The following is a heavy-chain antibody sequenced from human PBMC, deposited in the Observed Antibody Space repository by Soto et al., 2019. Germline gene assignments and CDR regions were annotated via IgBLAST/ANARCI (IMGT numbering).Heavy chain of an antibody. V-gene: IGHV4-39*01. CDR3: ARRQSSSWYGL. Sequence: QLQLQESGPGLVKPLETLSLTCTVSGGSISSSSYYWGWIRQPPGKGLEWIGSIYYSGSTYYNPSLKSRVTISVDTSKNQFSLKLSSVTAADTAVYYCARRQSSSWYGLWGQGTLVTVSS. CDR1: GGSISSSSYY. J-gene: IGHJ4*02. D-gene: IGHD6-13*01. CDR2: IYYSGST.